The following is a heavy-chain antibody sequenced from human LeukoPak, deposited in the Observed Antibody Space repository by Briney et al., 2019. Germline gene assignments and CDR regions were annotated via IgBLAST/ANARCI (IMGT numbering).Heavy chain of an antibody. J-gene: IGHJ5*02. CDR1: GYTYTTDG. CDR3: ARDRGIAEADSFDP. V-gene: IGHV1-18*01. Sequence: ASVKVSCKASGYTYTTDGISWVRQAPGQGLEWMGWIDTYSGKTNYAQKFQGRVTTTSDTSTSTAYMELRSLRSDDTAVYYCARDRGIAEADSFDPWGQGTLVTVSS. D-gene: IGHD6-13*01. CDR2: IDTYSGKT.